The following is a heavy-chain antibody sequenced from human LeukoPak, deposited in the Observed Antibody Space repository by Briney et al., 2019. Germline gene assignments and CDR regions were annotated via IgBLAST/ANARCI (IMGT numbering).Heavy chain of an antibody. J-gene: IGHJ3*02. CDR2: ISAYNGNT. V-gene: IGHV1-18*01. CDR3: ARWYHYDFWSGSYPYDAFDI. CDR1: GYTFTSYG. Sequence: ASVKVSCKASGYTFTSYGISWVRQAPGQGLEWMGWISAYNGNTNYAQKLQGRVTMTTDTSTSTAYMELRSLRSDDTAVYYCARWYHYDFWSGSYPYDAFDIWGQGTMVTVSS. D-gene: IGHD3-3*01.